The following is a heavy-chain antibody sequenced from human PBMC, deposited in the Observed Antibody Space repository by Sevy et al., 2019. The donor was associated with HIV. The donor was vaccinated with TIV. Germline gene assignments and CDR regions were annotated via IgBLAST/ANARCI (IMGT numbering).Heavy chain of an antibody. J-gene: IGHJ4*02. Sequence: GESLKISCAASGFTFSRYAMNWVRQAPGKGLEWVSGIRGSGGSGDKTNYADSVKGRFTISRDDSKNSLYIQLNSLRAEDTAIDYCARKYDSSGYFDYWGQGTLVTVSS. V-gene: IGHV3-23*01. D-gene: IGHD3-22*01. CDR2: IRGSGGSGDKT. CDR1: GFTFSRYA. CDR3: ARKYDSSGYFDY.